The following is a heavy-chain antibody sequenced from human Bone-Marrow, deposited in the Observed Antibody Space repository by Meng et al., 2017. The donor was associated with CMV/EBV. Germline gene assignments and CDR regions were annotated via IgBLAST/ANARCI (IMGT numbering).Heavy chain of an antibody. CDR1: GCSISYYY. CDR2: IYYSGST. CDR3: AREYTNSSAHLGDYFDD. V-gene: IGHV4-59*01. J-gene: IGHJ4*02. Sequence: GSLRLSCTVSGCSISYYYWSWIRQPPGKGLEWIGSIYYSGSTNYSPSLKSRVTISVDTSKNQFSLNLTSVTAADTAVYYCAREYTNSSAHLGDYFDDWGQGTLVTVSS. D-gene: IGHD6-6*01.